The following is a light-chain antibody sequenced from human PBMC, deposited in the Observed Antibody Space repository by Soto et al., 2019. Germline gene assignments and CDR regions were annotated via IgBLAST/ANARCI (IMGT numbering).Light chain of an antibody. Sequence: DIQMTQSPSTLSASVGDRVTITCRASQSISSWLAWYQQKPGKAPKLLIYKASSLESGVPSRFSSSGSVTEFTLTISSLQPDDFATYYCQQYNSYSGTFGQGTKVQIK. CDR2: KAS. CDR3: QQYNSYSGT. CDR1: QSISSW. J-gene: IGKJ1*01. V-gene: IGKV1-5*03.